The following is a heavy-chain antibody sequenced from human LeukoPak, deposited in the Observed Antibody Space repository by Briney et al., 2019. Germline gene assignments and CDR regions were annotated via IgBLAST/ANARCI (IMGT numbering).Heavy chain of an antibody. J-gene: IGHJ6*02. CDR3: AKTYYYYGMDV. V-gene: IGHV3-9*01. CDR1: GFTFSSYA. Sequence: PGGSLRLSCAASGFTFSSYAMSWVRQAPGKGLEWVSGISWNSGSIGYADSVKGRFTISRDNAKNSLYLQMNSLRAEDTALYYCAKTYYYYGMDVWGQGTTVTVSS. CDR2: ISWNSGSI.